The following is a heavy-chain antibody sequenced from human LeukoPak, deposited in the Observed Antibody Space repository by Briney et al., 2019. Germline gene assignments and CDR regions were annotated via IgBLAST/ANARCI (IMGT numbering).Heavy chain of an antibody. CDR1: GFIFSSYT. D-gene: IGHD4-17*01. Sequence: GGTLRLSCAASGFIFSSYTVRWVRQAPGKGLEGGLTITGNGDSYYTDSVKGRFTISRDNSKNTLYLQMNSLRAEDTAVYYCAKAMRPTVSYFDYWGQGTLVTVSS. CDR2: ITGNGDS. V-gene: IGHV3-23*01. CDR3: AKAMRPTVSYFDY. J-gene: IGHJ4*02.